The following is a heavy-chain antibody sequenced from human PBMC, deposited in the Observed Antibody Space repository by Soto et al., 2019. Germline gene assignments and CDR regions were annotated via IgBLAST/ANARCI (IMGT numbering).Heavy chain of an antibody. Sequence: EVQLVESGGGLVQPGGSLRLSCAASGFTFSSYSMNWVRQAPGKGLEWVSYISSSSSTIYYADSVKGRFTISRDNAKNSLDHQMNSLRDEDTAVYYCASEYDYGDLNYYYYGMDVWGQGTTVTVSS. D-gene: IGHD4-17*01. V-gene: IGHV3-48*02. CDR3: ASEYDYGDLNYYYYGMDV. CDR1: GFTFSSYS. J-gene: IGHJ6*02. CDR2: ISSSSSTI.